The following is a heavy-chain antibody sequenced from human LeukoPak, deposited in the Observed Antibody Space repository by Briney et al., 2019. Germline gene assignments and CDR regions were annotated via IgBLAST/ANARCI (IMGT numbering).Heavy chain of an antibody. Sequence: GASVKVSCKGSGYTFTGYYMHWVRQAPGQGLEWMGWINPNSGGTNYAQKFQGRVTMTRDTSISTAYMELSRLRSDDTAVYYCARDLSYCSGGSCYADPSLYWGQGTLVTVSS. J-gene: IGHJ4*02. CDR2: INPNSGGT. V-gene: IGHV1-2*02. CDR3: ARDLSYCSGGSCYADPSLY. CDR1: GYTFTGYY. D-gene: IGHD2-15*01.